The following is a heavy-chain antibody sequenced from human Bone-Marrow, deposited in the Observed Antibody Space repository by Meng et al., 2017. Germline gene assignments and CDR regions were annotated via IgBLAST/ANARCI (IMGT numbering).Heavy chain of an antibody. J-gene: IGHJ4*02. V-gene: IGHV3-11*01. Sequence: QGRLVGSGGGLAQPGGSLRVSCSAFGFTFSAHYMSWIRQAPGKGLEWVSYISGSGNTIYYADSVKGRFTISRDNADNSLFLQMTSLRAEDTAVYYCARDSSGAYDYWGQGTLVTVSS. CDR3: ARDSSGAYDY. CDR1: GFTFSAHY. CDR2: ISGSGNTI. D-gene: IGHD1-26*01.